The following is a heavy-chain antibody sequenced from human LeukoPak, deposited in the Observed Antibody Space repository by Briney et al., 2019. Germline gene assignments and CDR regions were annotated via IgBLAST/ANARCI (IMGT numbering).Heavy chain of an antibody. CDR1: GGTFSNYA. V-gene: IGHV1-69*13. CDR2: IIPIFGVA. D-gene: IGHD2-15*01. Sequence: SVKVSCKASGGTFSNYAISWVRQATGQGLEWMGGIIPIFGVAQYAQKFRGRVTITADESTSTVYIELSSLRSEDTAVYYCARARGSEGPIVEVVAATWGWFGPWGQGTLVTASS. CDR3: ARARGSEGPIVEVVAATWGWFGP. J-gene: IGHJ5*02.